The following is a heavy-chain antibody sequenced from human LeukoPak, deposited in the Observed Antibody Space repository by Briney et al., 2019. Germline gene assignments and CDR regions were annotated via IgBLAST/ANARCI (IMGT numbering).Heavy chain of an antibody. J-gene: IGHJ4*02. CDR2: ISSSGVTI. CDR3: ARDRYCSSASCYGGDY. D-gene: IGHD2-2*01. Sequence: GGSLRLSCAASGFTFSSYEMNWVRQAPGKGLEWVSYISSSGVTIYYADSVKGRFTISRDNAKNTLYLQMNSLRAEDTAVYYCARDRYCSSASCYGGDYWGQGTLVTVSS. V-gene: IGHV3-48*03. CDR1: GFTFSSYE.